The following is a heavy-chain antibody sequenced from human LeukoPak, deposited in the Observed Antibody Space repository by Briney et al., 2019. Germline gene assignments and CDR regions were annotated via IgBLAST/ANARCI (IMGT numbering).Heavy chain of an antibody. CDR2: IIPIFGTA. CDR3: ARGELENYYYYMDV. J-gene: IGHJ6*03. D-gene: IGHD3-10*01. CDR1: GCTFSSYA. V-gene: IGHV1-69*05. Sequence: ASVKLSCKASGCTFSSYAISWVRQAPGQGLEWMGGIIPIFGTANYAQKFQGRVTITTDESTSTAYMELSSLRSEDTAVYYCARGELENYYYYMDVWGKGTTVTVSS.